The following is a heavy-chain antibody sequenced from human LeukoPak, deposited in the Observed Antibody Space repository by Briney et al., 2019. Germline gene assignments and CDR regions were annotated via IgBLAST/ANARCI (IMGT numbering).Heavy chain of an antibody. J-gene: IGHJ4*02. CDR2: LSGSGGTT. Sequence: PGGSLRLSCVASGFTFSSYAMSWVRQAPGKGLEWLSGLSGSGGTTYYADSVKGRFTISRDNSKNTLYLQMNSLRAEDTAVYYCAKVSITMIVVGNWGQGTLVTVSS. D-gene: IGHD3-22*01. V-gene: IGHV3-23*01. CDR3: AKVSITMIVVGN. CDR1: GFTFSSYA.